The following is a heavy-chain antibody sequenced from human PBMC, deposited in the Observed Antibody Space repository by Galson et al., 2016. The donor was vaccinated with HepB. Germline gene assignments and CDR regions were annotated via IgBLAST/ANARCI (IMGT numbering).Heavy chain of an antibody. D-gene: IGHD4-17*01. Sequence: SLRLSCAASGFTFDDYAMHWVRQAPGKGLEWVSGISWNSGDIGYADSVKGRFTISRDNSKNTLFLQTDSLRAEDTAVYYCARGRMTSDVWGQGTLVTVSS. CDR3: ARGRMTSDV. CDR2: ISWNSGDI. V-gene: IGHV3-9*01. CDR1: GFTFDDYA. J-gene: IGHJ4*02.